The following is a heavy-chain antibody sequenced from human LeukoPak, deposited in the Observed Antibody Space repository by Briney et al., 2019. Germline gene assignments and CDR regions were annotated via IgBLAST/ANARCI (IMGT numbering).Heavy chain of an antibody. J-gene: IGHJ6*03. V-gene: IGHV3-74*01. CDR2: INRDGSST. CDR1: GFTFSSYW. D-gene: IGHD3-22*01. CDR3: ARRGSYYYDSSRRYYYYMDV. Sequence: PGGSLRLSCAASGFTFSSYWMHWVRQAPGKGLVWVSRINRDGSSTSYADSVKGRFTISRDNAKNTLYLQMNSLRAEDTAVYYCARRGSYYYDSSRRYYYYMDVWGKGTTVTVSS.